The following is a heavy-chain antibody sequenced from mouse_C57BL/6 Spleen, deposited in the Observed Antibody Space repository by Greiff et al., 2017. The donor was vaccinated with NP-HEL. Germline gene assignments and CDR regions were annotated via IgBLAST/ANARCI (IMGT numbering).Heavy chain of an antibody. Sequence: EVMLVESGGGLVQPGGSRKLSCAASGFTFSSFGMHWVRQAPEKGLEWVAYISSGSSTIYYADTVKGRFTISRDNPKNTLFLQMTSLRSEDTAMYYCARWALYDGYYDYWGQGTTLTVSS. V-gene: IGHV5-17*02. J-gene: IGHJ2*01. D-gene: IGHD2-3*01. CDR1: GFTFSSFG. CDR2: ISSGSSTI. CDR3: ARWALYDGYYDY.